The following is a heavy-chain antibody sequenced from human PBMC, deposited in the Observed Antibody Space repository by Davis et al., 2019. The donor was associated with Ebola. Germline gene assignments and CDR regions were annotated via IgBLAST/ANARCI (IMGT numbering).Heavy chain of an antibody. CDR2: ISAYNGKT. CDR3: ARAPLMVRGWANF. CDR1: GYTFTSYG. Sequence: ASVKVSCKASGYTFTSYGIHWVRQAPGQGLEWMGWISAYNGKTNYAQKFQGRVTMSRDTSTGTVHMELSSLTSDDTAVYYCARAPLMVRGWANFWGQGTLVTVSS. V-gene: IGHV1-18*01. D-gene: IGHD3-10*01. J-gene: IGHJ4*02.